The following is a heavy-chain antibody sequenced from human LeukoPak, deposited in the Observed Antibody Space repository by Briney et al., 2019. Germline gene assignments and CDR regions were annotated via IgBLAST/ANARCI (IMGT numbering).Heavy chain of an antibody. CDR3: ARKNYYYYYMDV. J-gene: IGHJ6*03. V-gene: IGHV4-39*07. CDR1: GGSISSSSYY. CDR2: IYYSGST. Sequence: SETLSLTCTVSGGSISSSSYYWGWIRQPPGKGLEWIGSIYYSGSTYYNPSLKSRVTISVDTSKNQFSLKLSSVTAADTAVYYCARKNYYYYYMDVWGKGTTVTVSS.